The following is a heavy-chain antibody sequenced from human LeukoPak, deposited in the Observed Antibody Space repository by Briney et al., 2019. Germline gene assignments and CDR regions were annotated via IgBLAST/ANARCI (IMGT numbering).Heavy chain of an antibody. D-gene: IGHD1-26*01. V-gene: IGHV4-39*01. Sequence: KPSETLSLTCTVSGGSISSSSYYWGWIRQPPGKGLEWIGSIYYSRSTYYNPSLKSRVTISVDTSKNQFSLKLSSVTAADTAVYYCARLQWELLRDWGQGTLVTVSS. J-gene: IGHJ4*02. CDR1: GGSISSSSYY. CDR3: ARLQWELLRD. CDR2: IYYSRST.